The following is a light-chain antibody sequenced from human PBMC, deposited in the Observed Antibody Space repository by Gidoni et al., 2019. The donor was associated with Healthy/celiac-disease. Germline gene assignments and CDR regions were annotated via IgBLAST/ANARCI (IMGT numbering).Light chain of an antibody. CDR1: QSVSSSY. CDR2: GAS. V-gene: IGKV3-20*01. Sequence: DIVLTQSPGTLSLSPGERATLSCRASQSVSSSYLAWYQQKPGQAPRLLIYGASSRATGIPDRVSGSGSGTDFTLTISRLEPEDFAVYYCQQYGSSPSWTFGQXTKVEIK. CDR3: QQYGSSPSWT. J-gene: IGKJ1*01.